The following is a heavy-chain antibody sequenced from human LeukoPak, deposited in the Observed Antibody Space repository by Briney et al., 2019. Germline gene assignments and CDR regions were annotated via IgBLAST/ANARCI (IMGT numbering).Heavy chain of an antibody. CDR1: GGSISSGDYY. CDR2: IYYSGSP. V-gene: IGHV4-31*03. CDR3: ASGYCSSTSCSYYFDY. J-gene: IGHJ4*02. Sequence: SETLSLTCTVSGGSISSGDYYWSWIRQHPGKGLEWIGYIYYSGSPYYNPSLKSRVTISVDTSTHQFSLKLSSVTAADTAVYYCASGYCSSTSCSYYFDYWGQGTLVTVSS. D-gene: IGHD2-2*03.